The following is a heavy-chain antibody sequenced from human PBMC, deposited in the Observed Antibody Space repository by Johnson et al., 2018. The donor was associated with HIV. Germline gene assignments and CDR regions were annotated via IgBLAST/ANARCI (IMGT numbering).Heavy chain of an antibody. V-gene: IGHV3-7*05. J-gene: IGHJ3*01. CDR1: RSSFSTYW. Sequence: VQLVESGGGVVRPGGSLRLSCAASRSSFSTYWMAWVRQAPGKRLEWLTNIRQDGNEINYADSVKGRFTISRDNAKNSLYLQMNSLRAEDTAVYYCARDVYAGAHENWGQGTRVTVSS. D-gene: IGHD5/OR15-5a*01. CDR2: IRQDGNEI. CDR3: ARDVYAGAHEN.